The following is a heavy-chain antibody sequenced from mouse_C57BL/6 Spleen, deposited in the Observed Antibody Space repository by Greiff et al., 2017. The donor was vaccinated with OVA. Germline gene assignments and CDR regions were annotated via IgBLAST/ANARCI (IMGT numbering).Heavy chain of an antibody. CDR1: GYSFTSYY. Sequence: QVQLQQSGPELVKPGASVKISCKASGYSFTSYYIHWVKQRPGQGLEWIGWIYPGSGNTKYNEKFKGKATLTADTSSSTAYMQLSSITSEDSAVYYCAKYGSRGAMDYWGQGTSVTVSS. CDR2: IYPGSGNT. CDR3: AKYGSRGAMDY. D-gene: IGHD1-1*01. V-gene: IGHV1-66*01. J-gene: IGHJ4*01.